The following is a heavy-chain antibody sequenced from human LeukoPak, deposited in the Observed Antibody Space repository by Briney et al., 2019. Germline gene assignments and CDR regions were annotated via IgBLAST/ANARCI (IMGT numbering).Heavy chain of an antibody. CDR2: ISSSSSYI. Sequence: PGGPLRLSCAASGFTFSTHWVSWFRQAPGKGLEWVSSISSSSSYIYYADSVKGRFTISRDNAKNSLYLQMNSLRAEDTAVYYCARAKRNGFDIWGQGTMVTVSS. V-gene: IGHV3-21*01. CDR3: ARAKRNGFDI. CDR1: GFTFSTHW. J-gene: IGHJ3*02.